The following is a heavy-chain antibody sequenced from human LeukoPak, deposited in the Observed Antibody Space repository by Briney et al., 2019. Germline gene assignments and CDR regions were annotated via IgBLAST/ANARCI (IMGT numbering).Heavy chain of an antibody. D-gene: IGHD3-3*01. Sequence: GESLKISRKGSGYSFTSYWIGWVRQMPGKGLEWMGIIYPGDSDTRYSPSFQGQVTISADKSISTAYLQWSSLKASDTAMYYCARQTARFHFYYYMDVWGKRTTVTVSS. J-gene: IGHJ6*03. CDR3: ARQTARFHFYYYMDV. V-gene: IGHV5-51*01. CDR1: GYSFTSYW. CDR2: IYPGDSDT.